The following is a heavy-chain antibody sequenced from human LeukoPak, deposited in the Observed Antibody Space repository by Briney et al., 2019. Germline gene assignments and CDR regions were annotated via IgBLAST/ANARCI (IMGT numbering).Heavy chain of an antibody. CDR3: ARDRGIPGPGNAFDI. J-gene: IGHJ3*02. D-gene: IGHD6-13*01. Sequence: GGSLRLPCAASGYTFTGYYMHWVRQAPGQGLEWMGLTNPKSGGTIYAQKFQGRVTMTRDTSISTVYMELARLRSDDTALYYCARDRGIPGPGNAFDIWGQGTMVTVSS. CDR2: TNPKSGGT. V-gene: IGHV1-2*02. CDR1: GYTFTGYY.